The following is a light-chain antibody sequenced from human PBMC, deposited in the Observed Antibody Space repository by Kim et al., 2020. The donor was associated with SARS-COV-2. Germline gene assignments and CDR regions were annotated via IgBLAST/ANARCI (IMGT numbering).Light chain of an antibody. CDR3: QAWDSSTVV. V-gene: IGLV3-1*01. CDR1: ELGYKY. CDR2: QDS. J-gene: IGLJ2*01. Sequence: VSPGQTASMTCSRDELGYKYDWWYQQKAGQSPVLVIYQDSKRPSGIPERFSGSNPGNTATLTISGTQAMDEADYYCQAWDSSTVVFGGGTQLTVL.